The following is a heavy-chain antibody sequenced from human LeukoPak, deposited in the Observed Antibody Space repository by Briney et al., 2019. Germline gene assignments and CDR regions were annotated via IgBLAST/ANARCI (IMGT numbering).Heavy chain of an antibody. D-gene: IGHD3-9*01. CDR2: VNPNSGGT. V-gene: IGHV1-2*02. Sequence: ASVKVSCKASGYTFTGYYMHWVRQAPGQGLERMGWVNPNSGGTNYAQKFQGRVTMTRDTSISTAYMELSRLRSDDTAVYYCARNYDILPGGWFDPWAREPWSPSPQ. CDR1: GYTFTGYY. J-gene: IGHJ5*02. CDR3: ARNYDILPGGWFDP.